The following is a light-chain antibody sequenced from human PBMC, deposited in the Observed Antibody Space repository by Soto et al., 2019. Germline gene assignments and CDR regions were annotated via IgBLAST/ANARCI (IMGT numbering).Light chain of an antibody. CDR3: HQYGTLYT. J-gene: IGKJ2*01. CDR1: QSVSSNY. V-gene: IGKV3-20*01. CDR2: GAS. Sequence: EIVLTQSPGTLSLSPGERATLSCRASQSVSSNYLAWYQQKPGPAPRLLIYGASSRATGIPDRFSGSGAGTDFTLTISRLEPEDFAVYYCHQYGTLYTFGQGTKVEIK.